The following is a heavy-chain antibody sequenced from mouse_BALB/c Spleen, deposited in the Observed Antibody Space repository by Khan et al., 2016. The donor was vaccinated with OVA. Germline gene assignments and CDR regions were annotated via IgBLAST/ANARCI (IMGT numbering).Heavy chain of an antibody. CDR1: GYTFTTYW. Sequence: QLQLKESGAELAKPGASVKMSCKASGYTFTTYWMHWVKQRPGQGLEWIGYINPTSGYTNYNDKFKDRATLSADKSSSTAYMQLNSLTSEDSAVYYCTGGRIDYWGQGTTLTVSS. D-gene: IGHD1-1*02. CDR3: TGGRIDY. CDR2: INPTSGYT. V-gene: IGHV1-7*01. J-gene: IGHJ2*01.